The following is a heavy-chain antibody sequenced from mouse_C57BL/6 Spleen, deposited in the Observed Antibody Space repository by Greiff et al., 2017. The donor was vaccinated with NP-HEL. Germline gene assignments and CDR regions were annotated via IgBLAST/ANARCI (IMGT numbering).Heavy chain of an antibody. CDR1: GYTFTSYW. J-gene: IGHJ4*01. Sequence: QVQLQQPGAELVRPGSSVKLSCKASGYTFTSYWMDWVKQRPGQGLEWIGNIYPSDSETHYNQKFKDKATLTVDKSSSTAYMQLSSLTSEDSAVYYCARRTGTPYYYAMDYWGQGTSVTVSS. CDR2: IYPSDSET. V-gene: IGHV1-61*01. CDR3: ARRTGTPYYYAMDY. D-gene: IGHD4-1*01.